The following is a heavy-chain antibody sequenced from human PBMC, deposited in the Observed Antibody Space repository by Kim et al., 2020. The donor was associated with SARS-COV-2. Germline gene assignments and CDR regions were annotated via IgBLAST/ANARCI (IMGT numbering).Heavy chain of an antibody. J-gene: IGHJ6*02. CDR1: GFTFSSYG. CDR2: IWYDGSNK. D-gene: IGHD3-10*01. V-gene: IGHV3-33*01. CDR3: ARTLVLSGFYGMVC. Sequence: GALRLSCAASGFTFSSYGMHWVRQAPGKGLEWVAVIWYDGSNKYYADSVKGRFTISRDNSKNTLYLQMNSLRAEDTAVYYCARTLVLSGFYGMVCCGQG.